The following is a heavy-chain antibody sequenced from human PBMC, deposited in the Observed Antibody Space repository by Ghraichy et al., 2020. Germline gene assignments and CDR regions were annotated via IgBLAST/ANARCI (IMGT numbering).Heavy chain of an antibody. CDR3: ARAHYDSSGYYYEEGAFDI. CDR2: IYYSGST. J-gene: IGHJ3*02. CDR1: GGSISSGGYY. V-gene: IGHV4-31*03. D-gene: IGHD3-22*01. Sequence: SETLSLTCTVSGGSISSGGYYWSWIRQHPGKGLEWIGYIYYSGSTYYNPSLKSRVTISVDTSKNQFSLKLSSVTAADTAVYYCARAHYDSSGYYYEEGAFDIWGQGTMVTVSS.